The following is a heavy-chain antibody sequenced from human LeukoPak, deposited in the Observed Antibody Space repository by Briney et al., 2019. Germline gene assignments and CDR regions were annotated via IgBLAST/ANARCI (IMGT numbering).Heavy chain of an antibody. CDR3: ARAYNRATFDY. Sequence: NPSETLSLTCTVSGGSISNSGCYWGWIRQPPGKGLEWIGSIYYSGDTYYNPSLKSRVTISVDTSKNQFSLKLSSVTAADTTVYYCARAYNRATFDYWGQGTLVTVSS. D-gene: IGHD1-14*01. CDR1: GGSISNSGCY. CDR2: IYYSGDT. J-gene: IGHJ4*02. V-gene: IGHV4-39*01.